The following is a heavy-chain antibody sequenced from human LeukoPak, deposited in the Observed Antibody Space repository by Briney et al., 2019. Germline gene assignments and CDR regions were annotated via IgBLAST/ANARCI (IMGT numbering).Heavy chain of an antibody. CDR3: ARQSGGGTAMVNPFDY. D-gene: IGHD5-18*01. CDR2: IYPGDSDT. V-gene: IGHV5-51*01. J-gene: IGHJ4*02. CDR1: GYSFTSYW. Sequence: GESLKISCKGSGYSFTSYWIGWVRQMPGKGLEWMGIIYPGDSDTRYSPSFQGQVTISADKSISTTYLQWSSLKASDTAMYYCARQSGGGTAMVNPFDYWGQGTLVTVSS.